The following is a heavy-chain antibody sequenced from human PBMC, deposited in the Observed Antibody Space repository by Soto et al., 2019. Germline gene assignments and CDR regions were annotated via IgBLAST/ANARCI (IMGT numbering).Heavy chain of an antibody. Sequence: EVQLVESGGGLVKPGGSLRLSCAASGFTFSNAWMSWVRQAPGKGLEWVGRIKSKTDGGTTDYAAPVKGRFTISRDDSKNPLYQQMNSLKTEDTAVYYCTTVVDYGDYADYWGQGTLVTVSS. CDR2: IKSKTDGGTT. V-gene: IGHV3-15*01. J-gene: IGHJ4*02. D-gene: IGHD4-17*01. CDR3: TTVVDYGDYADY. CDR1: GFTFSNAW.